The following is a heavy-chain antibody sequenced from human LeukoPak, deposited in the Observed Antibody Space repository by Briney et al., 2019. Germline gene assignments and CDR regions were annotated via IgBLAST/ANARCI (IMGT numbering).Heavy chain of an antibody. Sequence: PGGSLRLSCAASGFTFDDYAMSWVHQTPGKGLEWVSGTNWDGGRTGYADSVKGRFTISRDNAKNSLYLQMNSLRVEDTAMYYCARDGLRRPPTPYCGGDCPLDYWGQGTLVSVSS. CDR1: GFTFDDYA. CDR3: ARDGLRRPPTPYCGGDCPLDY. J-gene: IGHJ4*02. V-gene: IGHV3-20*04. CDR2: TNWDGGRT. D-gene: IGHD2-21*02.